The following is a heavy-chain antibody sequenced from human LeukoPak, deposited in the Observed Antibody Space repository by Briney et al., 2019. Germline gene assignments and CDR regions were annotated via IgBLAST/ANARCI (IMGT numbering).Heavy chain of an antibody. CDR2: ISSSSSYI. D-gene: IGHD6-19*01. CDR3: ARGRASSGRVPFDY. V-gene: IGHV3-21*01. Sequence: GGSLRLSCAASGFTFSTYNMNWVRQAPGKGLEWVSSISSSSSYIYYADSVKGRFTISRDNAKNSLYLQMNSLRAEDTAVYYCARGRASSGRVPFDYWGQGTLVTVSS. J-gene: IGHJ4*02. CDR1: GFTFSTYN.